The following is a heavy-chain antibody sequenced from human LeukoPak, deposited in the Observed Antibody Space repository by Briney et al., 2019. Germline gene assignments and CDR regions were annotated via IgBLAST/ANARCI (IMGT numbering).Heavy chain of an antibody. Sequence: PGGSLRLSCAASGFTFSSFSMSWVRQAPGRGLEWVSSISSRGDNTYDADSVKGRFTISRDNSKNTLYLQMNSLRAEDTAVYYCAKVSTRDYDYWGQGTLVTVSS. J-gene: IGHJ4*02. CDR2: ISSRGDNT. D-gene: IGHD3-16*01. CDR1: GFTFSSFS. CDR3: AKVSTRDYDY. V-gene: IGHV3-23*01.